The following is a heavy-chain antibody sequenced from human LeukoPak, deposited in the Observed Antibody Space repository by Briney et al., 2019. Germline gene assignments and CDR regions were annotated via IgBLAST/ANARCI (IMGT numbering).Heavy chain of an antibody. CDR1: GYTFNGYY. V-gene: IGHV1-2*02. J-gene: IGHJ3*02. CDR2: INPNSGGT. CDR3: ARDVTTSGSYYVRGAFDI. Sequence: ASVKVSCKASGYTFNGYYMHWVRQAPGQGLEWMGWINPNSGGTNYAQKFQGRVTMTRDTSISTAYMELSRLRSDDTAVYYCARDVTTSGSYYVRGAFDIWGQGTMVTVSS. D-gene: IGHD1-26*01.